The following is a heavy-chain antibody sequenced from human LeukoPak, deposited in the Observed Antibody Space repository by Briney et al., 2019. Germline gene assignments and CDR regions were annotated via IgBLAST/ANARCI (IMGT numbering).Heavy chain of an antibody. CDR1: GFTFSSYW. J-gene: IGHJ4*02. D-gene: IGHD6-13*01. Sequence: PGGSLRLSCAASGFTFSSYWMHWVRQAPGKGLVWVSRINSDGSSTNYADSVKGRFTISRDNAKNTLYLQMNSLRAEDTAVYYCARGGSSWEPFDYWGQGTLVTVSS. CDR3: ARGGSSWEPFDY. V-gene: IGHV3-74*01. CDR2: INSDGSST.